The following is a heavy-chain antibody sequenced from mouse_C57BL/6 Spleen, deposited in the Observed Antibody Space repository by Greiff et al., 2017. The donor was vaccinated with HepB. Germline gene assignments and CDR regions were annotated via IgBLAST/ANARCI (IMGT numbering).Heavy chain of an antibody. CDR1: GFTFSDYG. V-gene: IGHV5-17*01. CDR3: SRPGGYFVDYAMNY. D-gene: IGHD2-3*01. Sequence: EVQGVESGGGLVKPGGSLKLSCAASGFTFSDYGMHWVRQAPEKGLEWVAYISSGSSTIYYADTVKGRFTISRDKAKNTLFLQMTRLRSEDTAMYYCSRPGGYFVDYAMNYWGQGTSVTVSS. J-gene: IGHJ4*01. CDR2: ISSGSSTI.